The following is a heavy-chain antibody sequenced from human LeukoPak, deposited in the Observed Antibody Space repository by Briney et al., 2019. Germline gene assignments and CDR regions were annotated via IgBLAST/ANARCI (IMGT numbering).Heavy chain of an antibody. J-gene: IGHJ5*02. Sequence: PSETLSLTCTVSGGSLSSYYWSWIRQPPGKGLEWIGYIYYSGSTNYNPSLKSRVTISVDTSKNQFSLKLSSVTAADTAVYYCARHFSGSYGNNWFDPWGQGTLVTVSS. CDR2: IYYSGST. CDR3: ARHFSGSYGNNWFDP. CDR1: GGSLSSYY. V-gene: IGHV4-59*08. D-gene: IGHD1-26*01.